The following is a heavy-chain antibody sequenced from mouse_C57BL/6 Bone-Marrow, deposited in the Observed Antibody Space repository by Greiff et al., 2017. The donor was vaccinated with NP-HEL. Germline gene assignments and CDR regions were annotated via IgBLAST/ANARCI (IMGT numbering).Heavy chain of an antibody. CDR3: ARSGDGSSCAMDY. V-gene: IGHV1-26*01. D-gene: IGHD2-3*01. Sequence: EVQLQQSGPELVKPGASVKISCKASGYTFTDYYMNWVKQSHGKSLEWIGDINPNNGGTSYNQKFKGKATLTVDKSSSTAYMELRSLTSEDSAVXYCARSGDGSSCAMDYWGQGTSVTVSS. CDR2: INPNNGGT. CDR1: GYTFTDYY. J-gene: IGHJ4*01.